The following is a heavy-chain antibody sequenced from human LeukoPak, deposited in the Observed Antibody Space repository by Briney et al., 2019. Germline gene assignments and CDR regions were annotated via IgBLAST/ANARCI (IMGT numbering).Heavy chain of an antibody. CDR2: INSNSGAT. D-gene: IGHD2/OR15-2a*01. CDR3: VRQISSY. J-gene: IGHJ4*02. CDR1: GYTFTDYY. V-gene: IGHV1-2*07. Sequence: GASVKVSCKASGYTFTDYYIHWVRQAPGQRLEWMGWINSNSGATNYAHNFQGRVTMTRDTSISTAYIELSRLTSDDTAVYYSVRQISSYWGQGTLVTVSS.